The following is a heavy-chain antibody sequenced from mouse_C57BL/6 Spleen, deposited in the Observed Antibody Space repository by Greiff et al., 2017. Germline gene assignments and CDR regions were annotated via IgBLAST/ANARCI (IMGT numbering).Heavy chain of an antibody. V-gene: IGHV5-9-1*02. CDR3: TRDHLHYYAMDY. Sequence: EVKLVESGEGLVKPGGSLKLSCAASGFTFSSYAMSWVRQTPEKRLEWVAYISSGGDYIYYADTVKGRFTISRDNARNTLYLQMSSLKSEDTAMYYCTRDHLHYYAMDYWGQGTSVTVSS. CDR2: ISSGGDYI. J-gene: IGHJ4*01. CDR1: GFTFSSYA.